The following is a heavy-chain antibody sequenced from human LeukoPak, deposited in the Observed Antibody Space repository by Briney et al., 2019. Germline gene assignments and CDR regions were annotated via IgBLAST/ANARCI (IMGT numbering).Heavy chain of an antibody. CDR2: INPNSGGT. CDR1: GYTFTGYY. Sequence: GASVKVSCKASGYTFTGYYMHWVRQAPGQGLEWMGWINPNSGGTNYAQKFQGRVTMTRDTSISTAYMELSRLRSDDTALYYCASPIAAQTDAFDIWGQGTMVTVSS. CDR3: ASPIAAQTDAFDI. J-gene: IGHJ3*02. D-gene: IGHD6-6*01. V-gene: IGHV1-2*02.